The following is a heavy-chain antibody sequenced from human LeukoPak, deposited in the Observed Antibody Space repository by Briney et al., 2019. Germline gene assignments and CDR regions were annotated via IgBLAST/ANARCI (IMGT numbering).Heavy chain of an antibody. CDR2: IYTSGST. CDR3: ARDYYNWNDGWFDP. V-gene: IGHV4-4*07. J-gene: IGHJ5*02. CDR1: GGSISSYY. D-gene: IGHD1-20*01. Sequence: SETLSLTCTVSGGSISSYYWSWIRQPAGKGLEWIGRIYTSGSTNYNPSLKSRVTMSVDTSKNQFSLKLSSVTAADTAVYYCARDYYNWNDGWFDPWGQGTLVTVSS.